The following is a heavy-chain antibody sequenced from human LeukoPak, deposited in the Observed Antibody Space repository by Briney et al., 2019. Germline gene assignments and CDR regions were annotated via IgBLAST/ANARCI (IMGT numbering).Heavy chain of an antibody. CDR2: IYHSGST. J-gene: IGHJ6*03. CDR3: ARILTGTTLAYYYYYMDV. V-gene: IGHV4-30-2*01. CDR1: GGSISSGGYY. Sequence: SETLSLTCTVSGGSISSGGYYWSWIRQPPGKGLEWIGYIYHSGSTYYNPSLKSRVTISVDRSKNQFSLKLSSVTAADTAVYYCARILTGTTLAYYYYYMDVWGKGTTDTVSS. D-gene: IGHD1-7*01.